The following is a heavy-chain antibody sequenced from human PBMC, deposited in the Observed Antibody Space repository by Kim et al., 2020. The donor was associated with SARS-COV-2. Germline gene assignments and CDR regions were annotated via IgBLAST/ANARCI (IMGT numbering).Heavy chain of an antibody. CDR2: IYHSGST. Sequence: SETLSLTVTVSVCFFFLYYFICFFSFLFFLLEWIGHIYHSGSTSYNPSLNSRLTISVYMCKNQFSLKLSSVTAADTAVYYCARLSKYSSSWYPDYWGQGTLVTVSS. CDR3: ARLSKYSSSWYPDY. J-gene: IGHJ4*02. CDR1: VCFFFLYY. D-gene: IGHD6-13*01. V-gene: IGHV4-59*01.